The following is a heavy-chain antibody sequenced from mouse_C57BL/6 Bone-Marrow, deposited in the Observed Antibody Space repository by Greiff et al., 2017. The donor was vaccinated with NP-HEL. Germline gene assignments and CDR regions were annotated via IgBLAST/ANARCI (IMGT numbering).Heavy chain of an antibody. V-gene: IGHV5-15*04. Sequence: EVMLVESGGGLVQPGGSLKLSCAASGFTFSDYGMAWVRQAPRKGPEWVAFISNLAYSIYYADTVTGRFTFSRENAKNTLYLEMSSLRSEDTAMYYCARQLRRTGYFDVWGTGTTVTVSS. CDR1: GFTFSDYG. CDR2: ISNLAYSI. CDR3: ARQLRRTGYFDV. D-gene: IGHD1-1*01. J-gene: IGHJ1*03.